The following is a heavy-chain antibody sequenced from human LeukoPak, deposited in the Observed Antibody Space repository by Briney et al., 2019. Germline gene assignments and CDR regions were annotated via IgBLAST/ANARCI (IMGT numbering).Heavy chain of an antibody. D-gene: IGHD2-2*01. CDR2: IKQDGSQI. CDR3: AREYCSGTSCYGYFDY. J-gene: IGHJ4*02. Sequence: GGSLRLSCATSGFTFSSYWMSWVRRAAGKGLEWVANIKQDGSQIFYVDSVKGRFTISRDTAKNSLSLQMNSLRAEDTAVYYCAREYCSGTSCYGYFDYWGQGTLVTVSS. V-gene: IGHV3-7*01. CDR1: GFTFSSYW.